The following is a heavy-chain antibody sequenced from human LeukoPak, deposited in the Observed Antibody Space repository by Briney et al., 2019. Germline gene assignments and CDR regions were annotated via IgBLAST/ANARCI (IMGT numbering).Heavy chain of an antibody. Sequence: GGPLRLSCAASGFTFSSYAMSWVRQAPGKGLEWVSAITGSGGSTYYADSVKGRFTISRDNSKNTLYLQVNSLRAEDTAVYYCAKRFAGTTSFDYWGQGTLVTVSS. CDR2: ITGSGGST. CDR3: AKRFAGTTSFDY. CDR1: GFTFSSYA. J-gene: IGHJ4*02. V-gene: IGHV3-23*01. D-gene: IGHD1-7*01.